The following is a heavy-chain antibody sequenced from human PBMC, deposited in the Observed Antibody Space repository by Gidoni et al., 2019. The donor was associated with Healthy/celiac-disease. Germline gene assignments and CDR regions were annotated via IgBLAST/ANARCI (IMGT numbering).Heavy chain of an antibody. D-gene: IGHD3-16*01. CDR2: ISYDGSNK. V-gene: IGHV3-30-3*01. CDR3: ARSSLGAFDI. J-gene: IGHJ3*02. Sequence: QVQLVESGGGVVQPGRSLRLSCAASGFTFSSYAMHWVRQAPGKGLEWVAVISYDGSNKYYADSVKGRFTISRDNSKNTLYLQMNSLRAEDTAVYYCARSSLGAFDIWGQGTMVTVSS. CDR1: GFTFSSYA.